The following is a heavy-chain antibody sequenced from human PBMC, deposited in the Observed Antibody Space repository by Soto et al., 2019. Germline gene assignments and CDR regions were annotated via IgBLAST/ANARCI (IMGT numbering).Heavy chain of an antibody. Sequence: SETLSLTCTVSGGSISSYYWSWIRQPPGKGLEWIGYIYYSGSTNYNPSLKSRVTISVDTSKNQFSLKLSSVTAADTAVYYCARQGDSSGWLFDYWGQGTLVTVSS. V-gene: IGHV4-59*08. CDR1: GGSISSYY. CDR2: IYYSGST. D-gene: IGHD6-19*01. CDR3: ARQGDSSGWLFDY. J-gene: IGHJ4*02.